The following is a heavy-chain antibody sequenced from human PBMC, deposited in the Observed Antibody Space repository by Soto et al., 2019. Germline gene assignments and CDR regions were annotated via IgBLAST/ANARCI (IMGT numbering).Heavy chain of an antibody. CDR2: VYYRGRS. D-gene: IGHD4-17*01. J-gene: IGHJ4*02. CDR3: VSQRTTVPTQAYFDY. Sequence: LSLTCTVSGGSVTNSSYYWGWIRQSPGKGLEWIGSVYYRGRSYSKSSVKSRVTISVGTSKNRFSLSLNSVTASDTAVYFCVSQRTTVPTQAYFDYWGPGALVTVSS. V-gene: IGHV4-39*01. CDR1: GGSVTNSSYY.